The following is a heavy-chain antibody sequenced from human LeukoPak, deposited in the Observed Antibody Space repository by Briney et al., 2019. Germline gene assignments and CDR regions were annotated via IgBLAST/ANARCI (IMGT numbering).Heavy chain of an antibody. V-gene: IGHV3-23*01. CDR2: ISGSGGST. CDR3: AKDDGSYPYYYYYYGMDV. CDR1: GFTFSSYA. D-gene: IGHD1-26*01. Sequence: GGSLRLSCAASGFTFSSYAMSWVRQAPGKGLEWVSAISGSGGSTYYADSVKGQFTISRDNSKNTLYLQMNSLRAEDTAVYYCAKDDGSYPYYYYYYGMDVWGQGTTVTVSS. J-gene: IGHJ6*02.